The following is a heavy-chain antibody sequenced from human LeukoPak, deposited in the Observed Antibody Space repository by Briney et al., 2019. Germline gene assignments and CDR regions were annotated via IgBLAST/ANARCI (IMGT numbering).Heavy chain of an antibody. V-gene: IGHV3-30-3*02. CDR2: ISYDGSNK. J-gene: IGHJ3*02. D-gene: IGHD2/OR15-2a*01. Sequence: PGGSLRLSCAASGFTFSSYAMHWVRQAPGKGLEWVAVISYDGSNKYYADSVKGRFTISRDNSKNTVYLQMNSLRSEDTAVYYCAKMFLDAFDIWGLGTMVTVSS. CDR3: AKMFLDAFDI. CDR1: GFTFSSYA.